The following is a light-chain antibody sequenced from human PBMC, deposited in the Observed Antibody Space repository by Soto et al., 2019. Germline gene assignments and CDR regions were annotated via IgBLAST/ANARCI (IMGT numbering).Light chain of an antibody. CDR3: QSYDSSLSAVV. Sequence: QSVLTQPPSVSGAPGQRVTISCTGSSSNIGAGYDVHWYQQLPGTAPKILIYVNSNRPSGVPDRFSGSKSGTSASLAIPGLQAEDEADYYCQSYDSSLSAVVFGGGTKLTVL. J-gene: IGLJ2*01. CDR2: VNS. V-gene: IGLV1-40*01. CDR1: SSNIGAGYD.